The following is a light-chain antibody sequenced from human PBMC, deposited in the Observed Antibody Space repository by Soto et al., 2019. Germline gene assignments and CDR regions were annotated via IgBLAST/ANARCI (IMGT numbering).Light chain of an antibody. J-gene: IGLJ1*01. CDR3: QSYDSSLSFYV. CDR2: GNS. CDR1: SSNIGAGYD. V-gene: IGLV1-40*01. Sequence: QLVLTQPPSVSGAPGQRVTISCTGSSSNIGAGYDVHWYQQLPGTAPKLLIYGNSNRPSGVPDRFSGSKFGTSASLAITGLQAEDEADYYCQSYDSSLSFYVFGTGTKLTVL.